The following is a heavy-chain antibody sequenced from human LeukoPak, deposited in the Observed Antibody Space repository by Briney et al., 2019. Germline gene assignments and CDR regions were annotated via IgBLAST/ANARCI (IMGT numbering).Heavy chain of an antibody. CDR2: ISSSSSYI. D-gene: IGHD1-26*01. CDR3: ARAGLVGALDY. J-gene: IGHJ4*02. V-gene: IGHV3-21*01. Sequence: GGSLRLSCAAPGFTFSSYSMNWVRQAPGKGLEWVSSISSSSSYIYYADSVKGRFTISRDNAKNSLYLQMNSLRAEDTAVYYCARAGLVGALDYWGQGTLVTVSS. CDR1: GFTFSSYS.